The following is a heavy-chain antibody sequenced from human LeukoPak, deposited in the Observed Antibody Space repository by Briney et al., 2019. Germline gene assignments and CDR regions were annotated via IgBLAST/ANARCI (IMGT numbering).Heavy chain of an antibody. CDR2: INHSGST. V-gene: IGHV4-39*07. D-gene: IGHD3-22*01. Sequence: SETLSLTCTVSGGSISSSSYYWSWIRQPPGKGLEWIGEINHSGSTNYNPSLKSRVTISVDTSKNQFSLKLSSVTAADTAVYYCARGHYYDSSGYYPDDYYGMDVWGQGTTVTVSS. CDR1: GGSISSSSYY. CDR3: ARGHYYDSSGYYPDDYYGMDV. J-gene: IGHJ6*02.